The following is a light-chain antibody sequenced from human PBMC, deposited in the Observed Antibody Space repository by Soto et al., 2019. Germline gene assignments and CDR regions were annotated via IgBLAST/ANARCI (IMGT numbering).Light chain of an antibody. V-gene: IGKV3-15*01. J-gene: IGKJ1*01. CDR2: GAS. Sequence: VVMAQSPDILSLSPGERATLSCRASQSVSSNLAWYQQKLGQAPRLLIYGASTRATGISARFSGSGSGTEFTLTISSLQSEDFAIYYCQQYKNWPRTFGQGTKVDIK. CDR1: QSVSSN. CDR3: QQYKNWPRT.